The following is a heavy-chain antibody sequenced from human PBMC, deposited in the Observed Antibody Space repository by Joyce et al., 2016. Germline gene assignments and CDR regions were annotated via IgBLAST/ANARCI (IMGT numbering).Heavy chain of an antibody. CDR2: IYWDDDK. Sequence: QVTLKESGPTLVKPTQTLTLTCTFSGFSLSTSGVGVGWIRQPPGKALEWLALIYWDDDKRYSSSLKSRLTITKDTSKIQVVLTMTNMDPVDTATYYCAHAPATDRYYGMDVWGQGTTVTVSS. V-gene: IGHV2-5*02. CDR3: AHAPATDRYYGMDV. J-gene: IGHJ6*02. CDR1: GFSLSTSGVG. D-gene: IGHD6-25*01.